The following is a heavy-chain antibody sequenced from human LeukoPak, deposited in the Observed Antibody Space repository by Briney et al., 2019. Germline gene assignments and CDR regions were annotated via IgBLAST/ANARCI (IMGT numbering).Heavy chain of an antibody. CDR3: AREAGDNTYNV. D-gene: IGHD7-27*01. CDR1: RYTSTDYY. Sequence: ASVKVSCKASRYTSTDYYMHWVRQAPGQGLEWMGWINPKSGETRYEQNFQGRVTMTRDTSITTAYMELSRLRSDDTAVYYCAREAGDNTYNVWGQGTMVTVSS. CDR2: INPKSGET. J-gene: IGHJ3*01. V-gene: IGHV1-2*02.